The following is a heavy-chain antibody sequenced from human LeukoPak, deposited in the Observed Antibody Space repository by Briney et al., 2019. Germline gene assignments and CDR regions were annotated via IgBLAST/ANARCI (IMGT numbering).Heavy chain of an antibody. Sequence: PGGSLRLSCAASGFTFSGYWMSWLRQAPGKGLEWVANIKQDGSEKYYVDSVKGRFTISRDNAKNSLYLQMNSLRAEDTAVYYCARDRGFGQADVWGKGTTVTVSS. D-gene: IGHD3-10*01. J-gene: IGHJ6*04. CDR3: ARDRGFGQADV. CDR2: IKQDGSEK. CDR1: GFTFSGYW. V-gene: IGHV3-7*01.